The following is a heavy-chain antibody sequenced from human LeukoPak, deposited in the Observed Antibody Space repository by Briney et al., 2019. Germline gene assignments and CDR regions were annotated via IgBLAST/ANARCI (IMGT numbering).Heavy chain of an antibody. Sequence: GGSLRLSWVASGFSFSNYAMTWVRQAPGKGLEWVSGISGSGGSTYYADSVWGSFTITRDNFKNTVDLQMSSLGAADTAIYYCARTGVGGGYRFDYWGQGTLVTVSS. CDR3: ARTGVGGGYRFDY. J-gene: IGHJ4*02. D-gene: IGHD1-26*01. CDR1: GFSFSNYA. CDR2: ISGSGGST. V-gene: IGHV3-23*01.